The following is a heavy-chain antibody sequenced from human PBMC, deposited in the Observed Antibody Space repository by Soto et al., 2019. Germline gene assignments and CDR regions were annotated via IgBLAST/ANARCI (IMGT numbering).Heavy chain of an antibody. CDR1: GGTFSSYT. CDR3: ARSSYCSGGSCYSFTRFDP. J-gene: IGHJ5*02. V-gene: IGHV1-69*02. D-gene: IGHD2-15*01. Sequence: ASVKVSCKASGGTFSSYTISWVRQAPGQGLEWMGRIIPILGIANYAQKFQGRVTITADKSTSTAYMELSSLRSEDTAVYYCARSSYCSGGSCYSFTRFDPWGQGTLVTVSS. CDR2: IIPILGIA.